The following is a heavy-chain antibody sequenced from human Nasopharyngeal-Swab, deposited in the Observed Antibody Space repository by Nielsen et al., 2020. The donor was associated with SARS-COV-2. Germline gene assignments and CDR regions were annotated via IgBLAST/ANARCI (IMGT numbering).Heavy chain of an antibody. CDR3: AKGRYFDILTTPGAFDV. V-gene: IGHV3-23*01. CDR2: ISGSGGST. CDR1: GFIFSNYA. J-gene: IGHJ3*01. D-gene: IGHD3-9*01. Sequence: GESLKTFCAASGFIFSNYAMSWVRQAPGKGLEWVSGISGSGGSTYYADSVKGRFTIPRDNFKNMLYLQMNSLRADDTALYYCAKGRYFDILTTPGAFDVWGQGTLVTVSS.